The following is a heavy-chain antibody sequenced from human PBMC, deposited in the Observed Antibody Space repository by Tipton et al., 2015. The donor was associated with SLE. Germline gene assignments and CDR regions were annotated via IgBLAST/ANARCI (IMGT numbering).Heavy chain of an antibody. J-gene: IGHJ1*01. V-gene: IGHV4-34*01. CDR3: ARHRGEQLGGGEYFQH. Sequence: TLSLTCAVYGGSFSGYYWSWIRQPPGKGLEWIGEINHSGSTNYNPSLKSRVTISVDTSKNQFSLKLSSVTAADTAVYYCARHRGEQLGGGEYFQHLGQGTLVTVSS. CDR1: GGSFSGYY. D-gene: IGHD6-13*01. CDR2: INHSGST.